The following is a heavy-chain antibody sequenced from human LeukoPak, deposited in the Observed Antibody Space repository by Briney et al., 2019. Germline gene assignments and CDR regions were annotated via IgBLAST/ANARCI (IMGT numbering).Heavy chain of an antibody. J-gene: IGHJ4*02. V-gene: IGHV3-66*01. CDR2: IYGGVNT. CDR1: GFTVSSNY. CDR3: AKSPKTGFLFDY. Sequence: GGSLRLSCAASGFTVSSNYMSWVRQAPGKGLEWVSVIYGGVNTVYADSVQGRFTISRDDSKNTLYLQMNSLRAEDTAVYYCAKSPKTGFLFDYWGKGTLVTVSS. D-gene: IGHD1-1*01.